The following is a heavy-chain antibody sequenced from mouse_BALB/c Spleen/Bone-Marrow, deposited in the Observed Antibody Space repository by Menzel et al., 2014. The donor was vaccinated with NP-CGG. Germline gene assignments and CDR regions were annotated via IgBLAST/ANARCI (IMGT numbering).Heavy chain of an antibody. Sequence: QVQLQQSGAELVRPGASVKLSCKALGYTFTDYEMHWVKQTPVHGLEWIGTIHPGSGGAAYNQKFKGKATLTADKSSSTAYMELSSLTSEDSAVYYCAREGTYGGCSGHFDYWGPGTTLTVSS. CDR2: IHPGSGGA. J-gene: IGHJ2*01. V-gene: IGHV1-15*01. D-gene: IGHD1-1*02. CDR3: AREGTYGGCSGHFDY. CDR1: GYTFTDYE.